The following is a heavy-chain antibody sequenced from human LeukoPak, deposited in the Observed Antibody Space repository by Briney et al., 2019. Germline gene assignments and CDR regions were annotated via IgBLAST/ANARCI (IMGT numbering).Heavy chain of an antibody. Sequence: GGSLRLSCAASGFTFSSYAMSWVRQAPGKGLEWVSAISGSGGSTYYADSVKGRSTISRDNSKNTLYLQMNSLRAEDTAVYYCAKGIAAAEGFDYWGQGTLVTVSS. CDR2: ISGSGGST. J-gene: IGHJ4*02. D-gene: IGHD6-13*01. CDR1: GFTFSSYA. CDR3: AKGIAAAEGFDY. V-gene: IGHV3-23*01.